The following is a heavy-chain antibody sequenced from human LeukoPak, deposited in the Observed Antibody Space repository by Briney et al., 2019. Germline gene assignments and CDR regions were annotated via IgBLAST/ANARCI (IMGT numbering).Heavy chain of an antibody. CDR1: GFTFSSYG. J-gene: IGHJ4*02. CDR3: AKASVWTMVRIVSYFDE. CDR2: ISGSGDNT. V-gene: IGHV3-23*01. D-gene: IGHD3-10*01. Sequence: GETLRLSCAASGFTFSSYGMTWVRQAPGKGLEWVSGISGSGDNTWYADSVKGRFTISRDNSKKTLDLQMHSLRAEDTAVYYCAKASVWTMVRIVSYFDEWGQGIQVTVSS.